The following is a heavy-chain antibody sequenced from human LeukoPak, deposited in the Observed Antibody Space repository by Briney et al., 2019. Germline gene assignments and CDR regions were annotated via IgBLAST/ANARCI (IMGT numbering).Heavy chain of an antibody. Sequence: GGSLRLSCATSGFTFRSYWMSWVRQAPGKGLEWVANIKQDGGETDYVDSVKGRFTISRDNAKNSLYLQMNSLRAEDTAVYYCARDGYCSGGSCYYFDYWGQGTLVTVSS. CDR2: IKQDGGET. J-gene: IGHJ4*02. CDR3: ARDGYCSGGSCYYFDY. CDR1: GFTFRSYW. V-gene: IGHV3-7*01. D-gene: IGHD2-15*01.